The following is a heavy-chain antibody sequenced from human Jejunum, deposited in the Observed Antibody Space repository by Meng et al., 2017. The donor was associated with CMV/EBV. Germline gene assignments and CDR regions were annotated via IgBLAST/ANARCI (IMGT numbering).Heavy chain of an antibody. CDR2: VYYGGGA. J-gene: IGHJ4*02. D-gene: IGHD2-8*02. V-gene: IGHV4-39*07. CDR1: TGSFGSSTFC. CDR3: ARDTAGGLY. Sequence: LPCAYSTGSFGSSTFCWNWLRQPAGKGRVWIGSVYYGGGACYNPSLKCRVALSLDTSKNQFSLPVSSVTAADTAIYYCARDTAGGLYWGQGTLVTVSS.